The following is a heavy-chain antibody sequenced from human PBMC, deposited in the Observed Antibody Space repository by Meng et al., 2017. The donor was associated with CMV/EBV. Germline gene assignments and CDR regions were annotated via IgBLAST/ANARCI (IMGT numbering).Heavy chain of an antibody. J-gene: IGHJ5*02. V-gene: IGHV4-39*07. CDR3: ASRITIFGVVTAFDP. CDR2: IYYSGST. CDR1: GGSISSSSYY. D-gene: IGHD3-3*01. Sequence: QPHVPGPGPGPANPSEPLSLTVTVSGGSISSSSYYWGWIRQPPGKGLEWIGSIYYSGSTYYNPSLKSRVTISVDTSKNQFSLKLSSVTAADTAVYYCASRITIFGVVTAFDPWGQGTLVTVSS.